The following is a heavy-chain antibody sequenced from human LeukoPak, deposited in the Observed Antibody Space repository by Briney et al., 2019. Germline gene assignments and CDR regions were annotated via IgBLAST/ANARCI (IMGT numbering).Heavy chain of an antibody. V-gene: IGHV1-69*04. CDR3: ARGRYCSGGSCYEYFQH. CDR1: GGVFTDYS. Sequence: SVKVSCKAPGGVFTDYSISWVRQAPGQGLEWMGRIIPILNQANYAQKFQDRVTFTADKSTTTASMELSSLQSEDTAVYYCARGRYCSGGSCYEYFQHWGQGTLVTVSS. J-gene: IGHJ1*01. CDR2: IIPILNQA. D-gene: IGHD2-15*01.